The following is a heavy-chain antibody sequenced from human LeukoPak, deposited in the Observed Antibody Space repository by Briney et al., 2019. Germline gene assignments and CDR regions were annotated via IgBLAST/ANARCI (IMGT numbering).Heavy chain of an antibody. CDR2: ISSSSSTI. J-gene: IGHJ4*02. CDR1: EFTFSSYS. CDR3: ARSRGNSGSYPLDY. D-gene: IGHD1-26*01. V-gene: IGHV3-48*01. Sequence: GGSLRLSCEASEFTFSSYSMICVRQAPGKGLEWVSYISSSSSTIHYAESVKGRFTISRDNAKNSLYLQMNSLRVEDTAVYYCARSRGNSGSYPLDYWGQGTLVTVSS.